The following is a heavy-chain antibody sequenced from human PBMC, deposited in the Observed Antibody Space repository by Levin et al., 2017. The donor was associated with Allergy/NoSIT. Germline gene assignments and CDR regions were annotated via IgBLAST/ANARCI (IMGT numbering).Heavy chain of an antibody. Sequence: SETLSLTCAVYGGSFSGYYWSWIRQPPGKGLEWIGEINHSGSTNYNPSLKSRVTISVDTSKNQFSLKLSSVTAADTAVYYCARGPLVFGVVITNYYYYGMDVWGQGTTVTVSS. CDR1: GGSFSGYY. V-gene: IGHV4-34*01. J-gene: IGHJ6*02. D-gene: IGHD3-3*01. CDR3: ARGPLVFGVVITNYYYYGMDV. CDR2: INHSGST.